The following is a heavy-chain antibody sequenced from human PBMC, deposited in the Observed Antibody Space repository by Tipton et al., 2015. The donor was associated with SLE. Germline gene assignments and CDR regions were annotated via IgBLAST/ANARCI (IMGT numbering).Heavy chain of an antibody. V-gene: IGHV4-59*11. CDR1: GGSISSHY. CDR2: IYYSGST. D-gene: IGHD6-19*01. Sequence: TLSLTCTVSGGSISSHYWSWIRQPPGKGLEWIGYIYYSGSTNYNPSLKSRVTISVDTSKNQFSLKLSYVTAADTAVYYCAREWQWLDYWGQGTLVTVSS. CDR3: AREWQWLDY. J-gene: IGHJ4*02.